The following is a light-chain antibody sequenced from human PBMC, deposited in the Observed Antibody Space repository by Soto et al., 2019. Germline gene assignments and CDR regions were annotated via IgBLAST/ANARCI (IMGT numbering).Light chain of an antibody. V-gene: IGKV3-11*01. CDR2: DVS. CDR3: QQRSNWLT. CDR1: QSVRTY. J-gene: IGKJ4*01. Sequence: EIVLTQSPATLSLSPGERATLSCRASQSVRTYLGWYQQKPGQAPRLLIYDVSNRVTGIPARFSGSGSGTDFTLTISSLEPEDFAVYYCQQRSNWLTFGGGTKVEIK.